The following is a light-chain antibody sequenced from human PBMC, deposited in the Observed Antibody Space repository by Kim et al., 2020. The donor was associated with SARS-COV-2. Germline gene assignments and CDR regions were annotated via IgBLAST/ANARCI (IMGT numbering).Light chain of an antibody. CDR3: QKYNSAPPLT. CDR1: QGISSY. J-gene: IGKJ4*01. CDR2: AAS. V-gene: IGKV1-27*01. Sequence: SVGDRVTITCRASQGISSYLAWYQQTPGKVPKLLIYAASTLQSGVPSRFSGSGSGTDFTLSISSLQPEDAATYYCQKYNSAPPLTFGGGTKVDIK.